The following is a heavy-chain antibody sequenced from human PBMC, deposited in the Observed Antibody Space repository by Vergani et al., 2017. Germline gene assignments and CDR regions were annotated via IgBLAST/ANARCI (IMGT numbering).Heavy chain of an antibody. Sequence: QVQLVQSGAEVKKPGSSVKVSCKASGGTFSSYAISWVRQAPGQGLEWMGRIIPILGIANYAQKFQGRVTITADKSTSTAYMELSSLRSEDTAVYYCARGGDYGEYSDYWGQGTLVTVSA. V-gene: IGHV1-69*04. D-gene: IGHD4-17*01. CDR1: GGTFSSYA. CDR2: IIPILGIA. J-gene: IGHJ4*02. CDR3: ARGGDYGEYSDY.